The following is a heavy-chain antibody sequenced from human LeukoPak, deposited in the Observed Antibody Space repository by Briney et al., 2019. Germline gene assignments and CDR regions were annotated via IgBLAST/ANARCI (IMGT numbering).Heavy chain of an antibody. CDR1: GFTFSNAW. V-gene: IGHV3-15*01. Sequence: GGSLRLSCAASGFTFSNAWMSWVRQAPGKGLEWVGRIKSKTDGGTTDYAAPVKGRFTISRDDSKNTLYLQMNSLKTEDTAVYYCTTDSPEWFGELDYYYMDVWGKGTTVTVSS. J-gene: IGHJ6*03. D-gene: IGHD3-10*01. CDR2: IKSKTDGGTT. CDR3: TTDSPEWFGELDYYYMDV.